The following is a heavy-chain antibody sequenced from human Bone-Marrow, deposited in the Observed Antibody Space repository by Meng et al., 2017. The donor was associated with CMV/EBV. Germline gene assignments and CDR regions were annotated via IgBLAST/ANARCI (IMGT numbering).Heavy chain of an antibody. V-gene: IGHV3-64*02. CDR2: ISSNGGST. Sequence: GGSLRLSCAASGFTFSSYAMHWVRQAPGKGLEYVSAISSNGGSTYYVDSVKGRFTISRDNSKNTLYLQMGSLRAEDMAVYYCARTDGITMVRGVIINAYGIDDWGQGTLVTVSS. CDR1: GFTFSSYA. J-gene: IGHJ4*02. CDR3: ARTDGITMVRGVIINAYGIDD. D-gene: IGHD3-10*01.